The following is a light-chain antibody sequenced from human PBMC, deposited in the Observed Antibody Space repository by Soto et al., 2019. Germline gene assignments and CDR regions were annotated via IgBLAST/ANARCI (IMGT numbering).Light chain of an antibody. CDR2: DAS. CDR1: QTISSW. J-gene: IGKJ1*01. V-gene: IGKV1-5*01. CDR3: QQYNILST. Sequence: DIQMTQSPSTLSGSVGCRVTITCRASQTISSWLAWYQQKPGKAPKLLIYDASTLESGVPTRFSGIGSGTEFTLTISSLNPDDFATYYCQQYNILSTFGQGTKVDIK.